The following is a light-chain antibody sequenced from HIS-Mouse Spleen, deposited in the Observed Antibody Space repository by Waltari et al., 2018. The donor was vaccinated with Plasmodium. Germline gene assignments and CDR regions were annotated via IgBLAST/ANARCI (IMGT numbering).Light chain of an antibody. V-gene: IGKV3-11*01. J-gene: IGKJ4*01. CDR3: QQRSNWPRVLT. Sequence: EIVLTQSPATLSLSPGERATLSCRASQSVSSYLAWYQQKPGQAPRLLNRATSIPARFSGSGSGTDFTLTISSLEPEDFAVYYCQQRSNWPRVLTFGGGTKVEIK. CDR1: QSVSSY.